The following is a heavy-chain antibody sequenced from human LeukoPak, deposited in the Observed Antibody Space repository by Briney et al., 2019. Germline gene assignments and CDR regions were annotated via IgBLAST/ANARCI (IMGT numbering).Heavy chain of an antibody. CDR2: IYYSGST. CDR3: ARASGKRYDILTGYYNVIGAFGI. CDR1: GGSISSYY. D-gene: IGHD3-9*01. J-gene: IGHJ3*02. Sequence: SETLSLTCTVSGGSISSYYWSWIRQPPGKGLEWIGYIYYSGSTNYNPSLKSRVTISVDTSKNRFSLKLSSVTAADTAVYYCARASGKRYDILTGYYNVIGAFGIWGKGQWSPSLQ. V-gene: IGHV4-59*01.